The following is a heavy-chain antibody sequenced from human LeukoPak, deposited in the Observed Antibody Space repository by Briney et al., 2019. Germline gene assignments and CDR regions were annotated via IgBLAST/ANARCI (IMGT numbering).Heavy chain of an antibody. CDR3: ARRGVFGAFDH. V-gene: IGHV1-69*05. CDR2: IIPIFGAA. J-gene: IGHJ4*02. CDR1: GGTFSRSA. Sequence: SVKVSCKASGGTFSRSAMNWVRQVPGQGHEWMGGIIPIFGAADYAQKFQGRVTITTDESTNTAYMEVSTLTSEDTAVYYCARRGVFGAFDHWGQGTLVTASS. D-gene: IGHD3-10*02.